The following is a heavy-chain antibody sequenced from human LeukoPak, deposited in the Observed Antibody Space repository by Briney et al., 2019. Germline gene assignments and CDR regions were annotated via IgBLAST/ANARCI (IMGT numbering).Heavy chain of an antibody. J-gene: IGHJ3*02. Sequence: SETLPLTCAVSGYSISSGYCWGWIRQTAGKGLEWMGGIYHSGGTYYDPTLKSRVTISVDTSKNQFSLKLSSVTAADTAVYYCARLGITIFGVVISLGGAFDIWGQGTMVTVSS. CDR1: GYSISSGYC. CDR2: IYHSGGT. V-gene: IGHV4-38-2*01. D-gene: IGHD3-3*01. CDR3: ARLGITIFGVVISLGGAFDI.